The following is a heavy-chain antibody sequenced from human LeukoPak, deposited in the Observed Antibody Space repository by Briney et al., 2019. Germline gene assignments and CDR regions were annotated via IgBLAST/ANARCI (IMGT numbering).Heavy chain of an antibody. CDR1: GGSISSTNW. CDR2: VNVLGNT. Sequence: SETLSLTCGVSGGSISSTNWWTWVRQPPGKGLEWIGEVNVLGNTNYNPSLESRVTISIDKSENHVSLKLTSVTAADRAVYYCAREGGPFRPLDYSGQGTLVTVSS. V-gene: IGHV4/OR15-8*02. CDR3: AREGGPFRPLDY. J-gene: IGHJ4*02. D-gene: IGHD2/OR15-2a*01.